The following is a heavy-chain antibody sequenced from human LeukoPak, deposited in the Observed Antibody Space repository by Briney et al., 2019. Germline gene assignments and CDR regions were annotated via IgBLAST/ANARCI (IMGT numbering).Heavy chain of an antibody. CDR2: ISSSSSYI. V-gene: IGHV3-21*01. J-gene: IGHJ6*02. CDR1: GFTFSDYY. CDR3: ARDVDSSSWSMYYYYGMDV. Sequence: GGSLRLSCAASGFTFSDYYMNWVRQAPGKGLEWVSSISSSSSYIYYADSVKGRFTISRDNAKNSLYLQMNSLRAEDTAVYYCARDVDSSSWSMYYYYGMDVWGQGTTVTVSS. D-gene: IGHD6-13*01.